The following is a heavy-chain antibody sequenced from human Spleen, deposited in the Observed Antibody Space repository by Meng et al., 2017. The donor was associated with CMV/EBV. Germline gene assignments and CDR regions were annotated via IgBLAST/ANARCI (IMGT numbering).Heavy chain of an antibody. D-gene: IGHD4-17*01. CDR3: AQDSAYNTNYGWFDP. CDR1: EFTFNDYT. J-gene: IGHJ5*02. CDR2: IGWNSGSI. V-gene: IGHV3-9*01. Sequence: GGSLRLSCAASEFTFNDYTMHWVRQAPGKGLEWVSGIGWNSGSIDYADSVKGRFTISRDNAKNSLYLQMNSLRTEDTALYYCAQDSAYNTNYGWFDPWGQGTLVTVSS.